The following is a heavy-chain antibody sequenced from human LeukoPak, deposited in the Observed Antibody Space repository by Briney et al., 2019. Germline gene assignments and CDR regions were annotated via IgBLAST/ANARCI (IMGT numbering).Heavy chain of an antibody. J-gene: IGHJ4*02. CDR1: GFSLSTSGMR. Sequence: SGPTLVNPTQTLTLTCTFSGFSLSTSGMRVSWIRQPPGKALEWLARIDWDDDKFYSTSLKTRLTIPKDTSKNQVVLTMTNMDPVDTATYYCAHRVAAAGTFDYWGQGTLVTVSS. D-gene: IGHD6-13*01. CDR3: AHRVAAAGTFDY. CDR2: IDWDDDK. V-gene: IGHV2-70*12.